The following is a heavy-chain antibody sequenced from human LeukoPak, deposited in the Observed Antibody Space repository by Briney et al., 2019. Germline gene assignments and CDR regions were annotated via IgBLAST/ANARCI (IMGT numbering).Heavy chain of an antibody. CDR2: INPNSGGT. V-gene: IGHV1-2*02. CDR1: GYTFTGYY. J-gene: IGHJ3*02. D-gene: IGHD2-2*01. CDR3: AREGVVPAAIYAFDI. Sequence: ASVKVSCKASGYTFTGYYMHWVRQAPGQGLEWMGWINPNSGGTNYAQKFQGRVTMTRDTSISTAYMELSRLRSDDTGVYYCAREGVVPAAIYAFDIWGQGTMVTVSS.